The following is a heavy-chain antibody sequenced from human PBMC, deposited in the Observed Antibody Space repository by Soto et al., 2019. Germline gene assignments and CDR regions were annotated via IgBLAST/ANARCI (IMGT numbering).Heavy chain of an antibody. CDR2: TIPVSGTT. CDR3: ASSYGVSWYGDF. D-gene: IGHD6-13*01. J-gene: IGHJ4*02. CDR1: GDSFNDYP. Sequence: QVQLVQSGAEVRKPGSSVKFSCHSSGDSFNDYPVTWVRQAPGQGLEWMGGTIPVSGTTNYAQEFQGRVTITADVSNSTVYMELSSLKYEDTALYYCASSYGVSWYGDFWGQGTLVTVSS. V-gene: IGHV1-69*01.